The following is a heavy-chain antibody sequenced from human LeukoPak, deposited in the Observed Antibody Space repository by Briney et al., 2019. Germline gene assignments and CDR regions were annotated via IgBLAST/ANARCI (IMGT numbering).Heavy chain of an antibody. D-gene: IGHD2-2*01. J-gene: IGHJ5*02. CDR3: ARNIVVVPAAMGNNWFDP. Sequence: SQTLSLTCAISGDSVSSNSAAWNWIRQSPSRGLEWLGRTYYRSKWYNDYAVSVKSRITINPDTSKNQFSLKLSSVTAADTAVYYCARNIVVVPAAMGNNWFDPWGQGTLVTVSS. CDR1: GDSVSSNSAA. CDR2: TYYRSKWYN. V-gene: IGHV6-1*01.